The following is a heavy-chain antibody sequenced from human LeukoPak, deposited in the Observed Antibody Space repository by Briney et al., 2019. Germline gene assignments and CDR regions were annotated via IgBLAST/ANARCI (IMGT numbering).Heavy chain of an antibody. CDR3: ARVVDYDFWSGTSYYYYYMDV. CDR1: GYTFTSYG. J-gene: IGHJ6*03. D-gene: IGHD3-3*01. Sequence: ASVKVSCQASGYTFTSYGISWVRQAPGQGLEWVGWISAYNGNTNYAQKLQGRVTMTTDTSTSTAYMELRSLRSDDTAVYYCARVVDYDFWSGTSYYYYYMDVWGKGTTVTISS. CDR2: ISAYNGNT. V-gene: IGHV1-18*01.